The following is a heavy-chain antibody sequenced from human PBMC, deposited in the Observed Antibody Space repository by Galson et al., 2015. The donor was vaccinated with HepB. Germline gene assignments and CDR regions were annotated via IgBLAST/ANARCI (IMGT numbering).Heavy chain of an antibody. CDR2: ISASGGST. D-gene: IGHD6-13*01. CDR1: GFTFTSYA. CDR3: AKGGAAAGTPRRWFDP. Sequence: SLRLSCAASGFTFTSYAMSWVRQAPGKGPEWLSAISASGGSTYYAESLKGRFTIPSDNSKNTLYLQMNSLRAEDTAVYYCAKGGAAAGTPRRWFDPWGQGTLVTVSS. J-gene: IGHJ5*02. V-gene: IGHV3-23*01.